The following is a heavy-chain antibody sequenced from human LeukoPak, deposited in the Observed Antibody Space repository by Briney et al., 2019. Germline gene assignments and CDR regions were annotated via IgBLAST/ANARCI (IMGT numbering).Heavy chain of an antibody. V-gene: IGHV3-23*01. J-gene: IGHJ4*02. Sequence: GGSLRLSCAASGFTVSSNYAMSWVRQAPGKGLEWVSAISGSGGSTYYADSVKGRFTISRDNSKNTLYLQMKSLRAEDTAVYYCANRPLNSASGWYGVDYWGQGTLVTVAS. CDR2: ISGSGGST. CDR1: GFTVSSNYA. CDR3: ANRPLNSASGWYGVDY. D-gene: IGHD6-19*01.